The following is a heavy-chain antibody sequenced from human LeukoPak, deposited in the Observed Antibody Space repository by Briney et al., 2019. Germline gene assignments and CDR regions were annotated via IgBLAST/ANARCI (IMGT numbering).Heavy chain of an antibody. CDR2: VNPDGSIT. D-gene: IGHD3-10*01. J-gene: IGHJ6*04. CDR3: ARDLHGSRDV. Sequence: GGSLRLSCAASGFTFSSYSMNWVRQAPGKGLEWVSRVNPDGSITNYADSVKGRFTISRDNAKNTLYLQMDSLRAEDTAVYYCARDLHGSRDVWGKGTTVTVSS. CDR1: GFTFSSYS. V-gene: IGHV3-74*01.